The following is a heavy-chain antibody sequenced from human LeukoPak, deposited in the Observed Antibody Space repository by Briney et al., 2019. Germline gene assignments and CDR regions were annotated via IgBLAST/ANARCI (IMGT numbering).Heavy chain of an antibody. CDR2: ISSSSSYI. CDR1: GFTFSSYS. CDR3: ARIYCGTIWSDGRQFVDV. J-gene: IGHJ6*04. V-gene: IGHV3-21*01. Sequence: PGGSLRLSCAASGFTFSSYSMNWVRQAPGKGLEWVSCISSSSSYIYYADSVKGRFTISRDNAKNSLYLQMNSLRAEDTAVYYCARIYCGTIWSDGRQFVDVWGKGTTGTVSS. D-gene: IGHD2-21*01.